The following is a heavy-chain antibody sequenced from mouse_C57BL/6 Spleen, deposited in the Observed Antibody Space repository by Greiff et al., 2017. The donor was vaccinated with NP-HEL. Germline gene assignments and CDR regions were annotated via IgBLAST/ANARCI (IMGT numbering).Heavy chain of an antibody. D-gene: IGHD2-5*01. CDR1: GYTFTSYW. Sequence: QVQLQQPGAELVRPGSSVKLSCKASGYTFTSYWMHWVKQRPIQGLEWIGKIDPSDSETHYNQKFKDKATLTVAKSSSTAYMQLSSLTSEDSAVYYCARSDYINSWFAYWGQGTLVTVSA. CDR3: ARSDYINSWFAY. J-gene: IGHJ3*01. V-gene: IGHV1-52*01. CDR2: IDPSDSET.